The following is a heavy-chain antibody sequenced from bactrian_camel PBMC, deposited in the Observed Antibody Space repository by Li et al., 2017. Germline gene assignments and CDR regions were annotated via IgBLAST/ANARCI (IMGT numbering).Heavy chain of an antibody. CDR1: GYSYSNYC. J-gene: IGHJ4*01. Sequence: VQLVESGGGSVQAGGSLRLSCAASGYSYSNYCMGWFRQFPGKEREGVAGIDTGDGTASYHDSVKGRFTIVVDNAKDTMYPQMNNLNQDDTYRYHCAVDRGTGCKFRAGTAYWGQGTQVTVS. CDR2: IDTGDGTA. D-gene: IGHD6*01. V-gene: IGHV3S42*01. CDR3: AVDRGTGCKFRAGTAY.